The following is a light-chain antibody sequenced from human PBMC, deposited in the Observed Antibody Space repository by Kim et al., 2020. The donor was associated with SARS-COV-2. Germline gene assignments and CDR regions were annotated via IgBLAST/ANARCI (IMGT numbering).Light chain of an antibody. Sequence: SSELTQDPAVSVALGQTVRITCQGDSLRSYYASWYQQKPGQAPVLVIYGKNNRPSGIPDRFSGSSSGNTASLTITGAQAEDEADYYCQAWDSSTDWVFGG. CDR3: QAWDSSTDWV. J-gene: IGLJ3*02. CDR1: SLRSYY. V-gene: IGLV3-19*01. CDR2: GKN.